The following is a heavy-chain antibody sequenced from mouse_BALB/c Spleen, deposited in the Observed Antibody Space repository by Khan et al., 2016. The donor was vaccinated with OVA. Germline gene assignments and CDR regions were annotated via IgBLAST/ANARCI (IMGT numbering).Heavy chain of an antibody. J-gene: IGHJ4*01. CDR2: IWAGGST. V-gene: IGHV2-9*02. D-gene: IGHD2-3*01. CDR1: GFSLTSYG. Sequence: VQLQESGPGLVAPSQTLSITCTVSGFSLTSYGVHWVRQPPGKGLEWLGVIWAGGSTTSNSALMSRLSIIKYDSTSQVFFILNSLQTDDTAMYYCARGDGYYEDAMDYWGQGTSVTVSA. CDR3: ARGDGYYEDAMDY.